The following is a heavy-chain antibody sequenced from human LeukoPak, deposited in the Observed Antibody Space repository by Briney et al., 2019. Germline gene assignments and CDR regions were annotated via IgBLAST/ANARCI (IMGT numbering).Heavy chain of an antibody. CDR1: GFTFSSYA. J-gene: IGHJ4*02. V-gene: IGHV3-23*01. CDR2: ISGSGGST. CDR3: VKAFRPMIVVIPSDY. D-gene: IGHD3-22*01. Sequence: GGSLRLSCVASGFTFSSYAVSWVRQAPGKGLEWVSAISGSGGSTYYADSVKGRFTISRDNSKNTLYLQMNSLRAEDTAVYYCVKAFRPMIVVIPSDYWGQGTLVTVSS.